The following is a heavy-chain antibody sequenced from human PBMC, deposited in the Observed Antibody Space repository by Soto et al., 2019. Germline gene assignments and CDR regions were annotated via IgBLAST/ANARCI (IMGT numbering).Heavy chain of an antibody. Sequence: QVQLQESGPGLVKPSETLSLTCTVSGGSISGYYWSWIRQPAGKRLEWIVRIYDSGNTNKNPSLKSRVTMSVDTSKNQFSLRLKSVTAADTAVYYCARVGRTRATVSTDAFDVWAQGTKVTVSS. V-gene: IGHV4-4*07. D-gene: IGHD4-17*01. CDR2: IYDSGNT. CDR3: ARVGRTRATVSTDAFDV. CDR1: GGSISGYY. J-gene: IGHJ3*01.